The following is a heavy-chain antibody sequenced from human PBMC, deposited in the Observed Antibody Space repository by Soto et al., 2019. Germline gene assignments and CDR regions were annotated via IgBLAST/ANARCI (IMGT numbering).Heavy chain of an antibody. CDR1: GGSISSGDYY. J-gene: IGHJ3*02. V-gene: IGHV4-30-4*01. CDR3: ARDRRDIVATLEGDAFDI. Sequence: QVQLQESGPGLVKPSQTLSLTCTVSGGSISSGDYYWSWIRQPPGKGLEWIGYIYYSGSTYYNPSLKSRVTISVDTSKNQFSLKLSSVTAADTAVYYCARDRRDIVATLEGDAFDIWGHGTMVTVSS. CDR2: IYYSGST. D-gene: IGHD5-12*01.